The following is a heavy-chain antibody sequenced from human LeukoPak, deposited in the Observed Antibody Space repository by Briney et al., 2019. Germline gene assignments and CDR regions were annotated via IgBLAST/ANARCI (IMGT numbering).Heavy chain of an antibody. J-gene: IGHJ4*02. CDR3: TTWAAWATTRDY. CDR1: GFTFINAW. D-gene: IGHD1-1*01. V-gene: IGHV3-15*01. CDR2: IKSKTDGGTT. Sequence: GGSLRLSCAASGFTFINAWMSWVRQAPGQGLEWVGHIKSKTDGGTTDYGVPVKGRFTISRDDSKNTLYLQMNSLKTEDTAVYYCTTWAAWATTRDYWGQETLLIVSS.